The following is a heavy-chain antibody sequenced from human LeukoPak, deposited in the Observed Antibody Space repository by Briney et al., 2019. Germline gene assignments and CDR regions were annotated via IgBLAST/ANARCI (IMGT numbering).Heavy chain of an antibody. CDR2: TSYDETNR. Sequence: GGSLRLSCAASGFTFSSHAMHWVRQAPGKGLEWVAVTSYDETNRFYADSVKGRFTISRDNAENSLYLQMNSLRGEDTAVYYCARIYSNGWPDYWGQGTLVTVSS. CDR1: GFTFSSHA. D-gene: IGHD6-19*01. CDR3: ARIYSNGWPDY. J-gene: IGHJ4*02. V-gene: IGHV3-30-3*01.